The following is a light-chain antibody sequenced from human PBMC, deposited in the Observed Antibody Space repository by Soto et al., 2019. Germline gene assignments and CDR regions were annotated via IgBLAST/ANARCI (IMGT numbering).Light chain of an antibody. Sequence: DIQMTQSPSTLSASVGDRVTITCRASQSISSWLAWYQQKPGKAPKLLIYKASSLESGVPSRFSGSGSGTEFTLTISSLQHDDFATYYCQQYNSYPSTFGPGTKVDIK. CDR2: KAS. CDR3: QQYNSYPST. CDR1: QSISSW. V-gene: IGKV1-5*03. J-gene: IGKJ3*01.